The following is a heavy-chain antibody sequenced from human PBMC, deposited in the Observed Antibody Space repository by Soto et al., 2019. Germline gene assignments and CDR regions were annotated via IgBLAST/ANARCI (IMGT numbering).Heavy chain of an antibody. CDR2: ISGSGGST. V-gene: IGHV3-23*01. J-gene: IGHJ6*02. CDR3: AQRGSGYYYYYGMDV. CDR1: GFTFSSYA. D-gene: IGHD3-10*01. Sequence: GGSLRLSCAASGFTFSSYAMSWVRQAPGKGLEWVSAISGSGGSTYYADSVKGRFTISRDNSKNTLYLQMNSLRAEDTAVYYCAQRGSGYYYYYGMDVWGQGTTVTVSS.